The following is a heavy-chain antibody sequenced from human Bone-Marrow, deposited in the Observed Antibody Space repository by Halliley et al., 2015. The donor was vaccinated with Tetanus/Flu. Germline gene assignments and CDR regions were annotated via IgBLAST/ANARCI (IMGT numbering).Heavy chain of an antibody. V-gene: IGHV1-18*04. D-gene: IGHD6-13*01. CDR1: GYTFLTYG. J-gene: IGHJ4*02. CDR3: ARDLMRWEFGYGTSLYSDF. Sequence: QVQLVQSGAEVRKPGASVKVSCKTSGYTFLTYGINWVRQAPGQGLEWLGWISAYSGNTNSAQKLQGRLTMTTDTSTYTAYLDLRSLRSDDTAVYYGARDLMRWEFGYGTSLYSDFWGQGTLVTVSS. CDR2: ISAYSGNT.